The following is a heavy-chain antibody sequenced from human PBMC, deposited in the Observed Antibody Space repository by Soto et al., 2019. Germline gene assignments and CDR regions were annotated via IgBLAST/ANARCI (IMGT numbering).Heavy chain of an antibody. CDR2: INPNSGGT. CDR3: ARDRGNNYHDYDY. Sequence: ASVKVSCKASGYTFTGYYMHWVRQAPGQGLEWMVWINPNSGGTNYAQKFQGWVTMTRDTSISTAYMELSSLRADDTAVYHCARDRGNNYHDYDYWGQGTPVTVSS. V-gene: IGHV1-2*04. D-gene: IGHD5-12*01. CDR1: GYTFTGYY. J-gene: IGHJ4*02.